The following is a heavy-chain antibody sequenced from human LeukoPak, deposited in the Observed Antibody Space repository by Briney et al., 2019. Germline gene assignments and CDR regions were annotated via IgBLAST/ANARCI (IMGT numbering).Heavy chain of an antibody. CDR2: FDPEDGET. CDR3: ARVLAYCSSTSCHDC. D-gene: IGHD2-2*01. J-gene: IGHJ4*02. Sequence: ASVKVSCKVSGYTLTELSMHWVRQAPGKGLEWMGGFDPEDGETIYAQKFQGRVTMTTDTSTSTAYMELRSLRSDDTAVYYCARVLAYCSSTSCHDCWGQGTLVTVYS. CDR1: GYTLTELS. V-gene: IGHV1-24*01.